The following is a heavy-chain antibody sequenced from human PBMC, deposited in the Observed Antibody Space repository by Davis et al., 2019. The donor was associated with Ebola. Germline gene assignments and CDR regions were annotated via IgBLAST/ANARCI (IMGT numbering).Heavy chain of an antibody. Sequence: GESLKISCAASGFTFSDYYMSWIRQAPGKGLEWVSAISGSGGSTYYADSATGRFTISRDNSKNTLYLQMDSLTAEDTAIFYCAKVGGYSSGIYYSDYWGQGTRVTVSS. D-gene: IGHD5-18*01. CDR3: AKVGGYSSGIYYSDY. V-gene: IGHV3-23*01. J-gene: IGHJ4*02. CDR2: ISGSGGST. CDR1: GFTFSDYY.